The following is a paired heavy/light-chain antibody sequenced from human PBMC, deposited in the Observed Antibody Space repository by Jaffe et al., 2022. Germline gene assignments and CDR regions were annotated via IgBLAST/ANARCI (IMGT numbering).Light chain of an antibody. CDR2: EDS. J-gene: IGLJ1*01. CDR3: YSTDSSGNPL. Sequence: SYELTQPPSVSVSPGQTARITCSGDALPKKYAYWYQQKSGQAPVLVIYEDSKRPSGIPERFSGSSSGTMDTLTISGAQVEDEADYYCYSTDSSGNPLFGTGTKVTVL. CDR1: ALPKKY. V-gene: IGLV3-10*01.
Heavy chain of an antibody. CDR2: IYHSGST. CDR1: GGSISSSNW. CDR3: ARTTVNPRGDWYLDL. J-gene: IGHJ2*01. V-gene: IGHV4-4*02. Sequence: QVQLQESGPGLVKPSGTLSLTCAVSGGSISSSNWWSWVRQPPGKGLEWIGEIYHSGSTNYNPSLKSRVTISVDKSKNQFSLKLSSVTAADTAVYYCARTTVNPRGDWYLDLWGRGTLVTVSS. D-gene: IGHD4-4*01.